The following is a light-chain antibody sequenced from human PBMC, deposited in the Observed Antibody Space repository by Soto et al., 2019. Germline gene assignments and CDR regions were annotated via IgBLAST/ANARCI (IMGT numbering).Light chain of an antibody. V-gene: IGKV3-15*01. J-gene: IGKJ3*01. CDR1: QSVGSH. Sequence: EIVMTQSPATLSVSPGERATLSCRASQSVGSHLAWYQQRPGQSPRLLIYGASYRATGIPARFSGSGSGTDFTLNIRSLQSEDFAVYYCQQYDNWPPFTLGPGTKVDIK. CDR3: QQYDNWPPFT. CDR2: GAS.